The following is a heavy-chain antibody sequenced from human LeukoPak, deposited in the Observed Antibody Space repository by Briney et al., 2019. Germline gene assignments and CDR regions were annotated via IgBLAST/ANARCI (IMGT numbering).Heavy chain of an antibody. CDR2: IIPILGIA. CDR1: GGTFSSYA. D-gene: IGHD2-15*01. Sequence: SVKVSCKDSGGTFSSYAISWVRQAPGQGLEWMGRIIPILGIANYAQKFLGRVTITADKSTSTAYMELSSLRSEDTAVYYCARVTDGSCSNWGQGTLVTVSS. CDR3: ARVTDGSCSN. J-gene: IGHJ4*02. V-gene: IGHV1-69*04.